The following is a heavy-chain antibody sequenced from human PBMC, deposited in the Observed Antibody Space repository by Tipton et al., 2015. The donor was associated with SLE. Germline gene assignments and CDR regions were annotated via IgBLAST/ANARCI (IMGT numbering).Heavy chain of an antibody. CDR1: GFTFSSYE. CDR2: ISSSGYTI. CDR3: ARDLVYYYDRNDGFDI. D-gene: IGHD3-22*01. V-gene: IGHV3-48*03. J-gene: IGHJ3*02. Sequence: SLRLSCAGSGFTFSSYEMNWVRQAPGKGLEWVSYISSSGYTIYYADSVKGRFTSSRDNSKNSLYLQMNSLRAEDTAVYYCARDLVYYYDRNDGFDIWGQGTLVTVSS.